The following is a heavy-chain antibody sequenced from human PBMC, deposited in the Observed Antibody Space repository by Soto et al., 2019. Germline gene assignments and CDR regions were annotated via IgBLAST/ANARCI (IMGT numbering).Heavy chain of an antibody. V-gene: IGHV1-8*01. CDR2: MNPNSGNT. D-gene: IGHD2-15*01. Sequence: QVQLVQSGAEVKKPGASVKVSCKASGYTFTSYDINWVRQATGQGLEWMGWMNPNSGNTGYAQKFQGRVTMTRNTSLSTGYMELSSLRSEDTAVYYCASGEVVAATLDAFDIWGQGTMVTVSS. J-gene: IGHJ3*02. CDR1: GYTFTSYD. CDR3: ASGEVVAATLDAFDI.